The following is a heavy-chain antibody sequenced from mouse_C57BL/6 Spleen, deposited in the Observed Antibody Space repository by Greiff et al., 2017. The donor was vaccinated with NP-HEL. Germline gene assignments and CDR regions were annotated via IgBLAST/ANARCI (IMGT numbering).Heavy chain of an antibody. CDR3: AVRGYGSSYTYYAMDY. CDR1: GYTFTSYW. V-gene: IGHV1-72*01. J-gene: IGHJ4*01. D-gene: IGHD1-1*01. CDR2: IDPNSGGT. Sequence: VQLVESGAELVKPGASVKLSCKASGYTFTSYWMHWVKQRPGRGLEWIGRIDPNSGGTKYNEKFKSKATLTVDKPSSTAYMQLSSLTSEDSAVYYCAVRGYGSSYTYYAMDYWGQGTSVTVSS.